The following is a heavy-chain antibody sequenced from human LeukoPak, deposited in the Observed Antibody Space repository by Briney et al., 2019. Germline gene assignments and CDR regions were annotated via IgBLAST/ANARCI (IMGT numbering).Heavy chain of an antibody. CDR1: GFTFSSYA. V-gene: IGHV3-23*01. CDR3: ARDDSRGSGSSGWFDP. CDR2: ISGSGGST. Sequence: GGSLRLSCAASGFTFSSYAMSWVRQAPGKGLELVSAISGSGGSTYYADSVKGRFTISRDNSKNTLYLQMNSLRAEDTAIFYCARDDSRGSGSSGWFDPWGQGTLVTVSS. D-gene: IGHD3-10*01. J-gene: IGHJ5*02.